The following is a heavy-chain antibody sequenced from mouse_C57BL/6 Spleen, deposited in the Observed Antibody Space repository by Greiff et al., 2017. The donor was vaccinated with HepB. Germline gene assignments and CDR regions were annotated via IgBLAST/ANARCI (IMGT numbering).Heavy chain of an antibody. Sequence: GIDFSRYWMSWVRRAPGKGLEWIGEINPDSSTINYAPSLKDKFIISRDNAKNTLYLQMSKVRSEDTALYYCARLGRHWYFDVWGTGTTVTVSS. V-gene: IGHV4-1*01. J-gene: IGHJ1*03. CDR2: INPDSSTI. CDR3: ARLGRHWYFDV. CDR1: GIDFSRYW. D-gene: IGHD4-1*01.